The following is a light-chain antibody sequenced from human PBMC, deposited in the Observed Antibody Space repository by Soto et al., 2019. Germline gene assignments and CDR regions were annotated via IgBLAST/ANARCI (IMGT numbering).Light chain of an antibody. V-gene: IGKV3-15*01. CDR1: QSVGSN. CDR3: HQFNNWPPGT. CDR2: GPS. Sequence: EIVMTQSPAILSVSPGERATLSCRASQSVGSNFAWYQQKPSQAPRLLMYGPSTRATGLPARFSGSGSGTEFTLTISNLQSEDFAVYYCHQFNNWPPGTFGQGTKVEIK. J-gene: IGKJ1*01.